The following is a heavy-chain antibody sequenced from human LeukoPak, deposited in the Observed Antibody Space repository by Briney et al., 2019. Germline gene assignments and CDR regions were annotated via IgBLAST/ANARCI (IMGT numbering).Heavy chain of an antibody. Sequence: PSETLSLTCAVYGGSFSGYYWSWIRQPPGKGLEWIGEINHSGSTNYNPSLKSRVTISVDTSKNQSSLRLSSVTAADTAVYYCARGGSFTMIVVVHHRHAFDIWGQGTMVTVSS. CDR2: INHSGST. V-gene: IGHV4-34*01. CDR1: GGSFSGYY. CDR3: ARGGSFTMIVVVHHRHAFDI. J-gene: IGHJ3*02. D-gene: IGHD3-22*01.